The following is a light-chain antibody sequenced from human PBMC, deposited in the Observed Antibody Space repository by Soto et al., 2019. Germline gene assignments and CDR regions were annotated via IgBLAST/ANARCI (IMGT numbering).Light chain of an antibody. CDR3: GAWDDTLSAWV. V-gene: IGLV1-47*02. CDR2: SNN. CDR1: SSNIGSHY. Sequence: QPVLTQPPSASGTPGQRVTISCSGSSSNIGSHYLYWYQQLPGTAPKLLIYSNNQRPSGVPDRFSASKSGTSASLVISGLRSEDEADYYCGAWDDTLSAWVFGGGTKVTVL. J-gene: IGLJ3*02.